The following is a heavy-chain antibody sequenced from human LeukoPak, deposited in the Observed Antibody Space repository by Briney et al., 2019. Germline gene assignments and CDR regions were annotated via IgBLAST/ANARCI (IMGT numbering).Heavy chain of an antibody. CDR1: GDSLSSNSAA. CDR2: TYSRSKCYN. J-gene: IGHJ4*02. D-gene: IGHD6-19*01. Sequence: SQTLSLTCAISGDSLSSNSAAWHWLRQSPSRGLEWLGRTYSRSKCYNDYAVSVKSRITINPDTSKNQFSLQLNSVTPEDTAVYYCARYSSGHNFDYWGQGTLVTVSS. V-gene: IGHV6-1*01. CDR3: ARYSSGHNFDY.